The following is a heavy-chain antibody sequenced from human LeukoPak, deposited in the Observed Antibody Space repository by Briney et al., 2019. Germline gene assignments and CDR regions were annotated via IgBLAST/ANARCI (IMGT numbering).Heavy chain of an antibody. CDR1: AGTFSSYA. CDR2: IIPIFGTA. D-gene: IGHD1-20*01. Sequence: SVTVSCMASAGTFSSYAISWVRQAHGQGLEWMGAIIPIFGTANYAQKVQGRVTITANKSTSTAYMELSSLRSEDTAVYYCARLANWRSAYYYYMDVWGKGTTVTVSS. CDR3: ARLANWRSAYYYYMDV. J-gene: IGHJ6*03. V-gene: IGHV1-69*06.